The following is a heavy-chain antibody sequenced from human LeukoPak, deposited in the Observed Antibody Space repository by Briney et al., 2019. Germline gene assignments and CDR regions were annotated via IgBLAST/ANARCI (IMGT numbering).Heavy chain of an antibody. V-gene: IGHV4-4*09. CDR3: ARRDWEYYFDY. CDR1: GGSISSYY. CDR2: IYTSGST. D-gene: IGHD2-21*02. Sequence: SETLSLTCTVSGGSISSYYWSWIRQPPGKGLEWNGYIYTSGSTNYNPSLKSRVTISVDTSKNQFSLKLSSVTAADTAVYYCARRDWEYYFDYWGQGTLVTVSS. J-gene: IGHJ4*02.